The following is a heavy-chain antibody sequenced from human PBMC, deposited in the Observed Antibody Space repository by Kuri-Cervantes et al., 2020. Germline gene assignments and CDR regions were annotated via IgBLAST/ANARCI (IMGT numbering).Heavy chain of an antibody. D-gene: IGHD3-22*01. V-gene: IGHV1-18*01. Sequence: ASVKVSCKTSGYTFFNYGISWVRQAPGQGLEWMGWISAYNGNTNYAQKLQGRVTMTTDTSTSTAYMELRSLRSDDTAVYYCASTYYYDSSGYYDDAFDIWGQGTMVTVSS. CDR1: GYTFFNYG. J-gene: IGHJ3*02. CDR3: ASTYYYDSSGYYDDAFDI. CDR2: ISAYNGNT.